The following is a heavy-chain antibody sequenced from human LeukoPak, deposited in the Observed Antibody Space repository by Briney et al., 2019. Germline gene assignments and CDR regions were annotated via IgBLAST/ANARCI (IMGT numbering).Heavy chain of an antibody. Sequence: GASVKVSFKASGGTFSSYAISWVRQAPGQGLEWMGGIIPIFGTANYAQKFQGRVTITADKSTSTAYMELSSLRSEDTAVYYCARPTTDDAFDIWGQGTMVTVSS. CDR1: GGTFSSYA. CDR3: ARPTTDDAFDI. CDR2: IIPIFGTA. J-gene: IGHJ3*02. D-gene: IGHD4-17*01. V-gene: IGHV1-69*06.